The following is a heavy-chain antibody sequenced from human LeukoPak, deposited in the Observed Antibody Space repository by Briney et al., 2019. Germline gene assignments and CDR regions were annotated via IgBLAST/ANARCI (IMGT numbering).Heavy chain of an antibody. CDR3: ARAQVGTPTDC. Sequence: GGSLRLSCAASGFTLSSYTLYWVRQAPGRGLVWVARFTSDGNSMTYADFVKGRFTVSRDIAKNTLYLQMNSLRAEDTAVYYCARAQVGTPTDCWGQGTLVTVSS. CDR2: FTSDGNSM. V-gene: IGHV3-74*01. CDR1: GFTLSSYT. D-gene: IGHD1-26*01. J-gene: IGHJ4*02.